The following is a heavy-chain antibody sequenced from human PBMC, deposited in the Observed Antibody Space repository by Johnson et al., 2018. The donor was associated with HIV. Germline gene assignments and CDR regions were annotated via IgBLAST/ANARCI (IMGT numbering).Heavy chain of an antibody. CDR2: INWNGGST. Sequence: VQLVESGGDLVNPGGSLRLSCAASGFTFSNAWMSWVRQAPGKGLEWVSGINWNGGSTGYADSVKGRFTISRDNAKNSLYLQIKTLRVEDSAMYYCARDGLHVSALDIWGQGTMVTVSS. CDR3: ARDGLHVSALDI. J-gene: IGHJ3*02. CDR1: GFTFSNAW. V-gene: IGHV3-20*04. D-gene: IGHD6-25*01.